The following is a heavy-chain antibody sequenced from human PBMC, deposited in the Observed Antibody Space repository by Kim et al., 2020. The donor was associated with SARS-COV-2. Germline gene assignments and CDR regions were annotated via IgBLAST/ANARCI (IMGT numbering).Heavy chain of an antibody. J-gene: IGHJ4*02. D-gene: IGHD1-26*01. Sequence: NYNPSRRSQVTISVDTSKNQFSLKLSTMTAADTAVYYCAGTARGANFDYWGRGALVTVSS. CDR3: AGTARGANFDY. V-gene: IGHV4-4*09.